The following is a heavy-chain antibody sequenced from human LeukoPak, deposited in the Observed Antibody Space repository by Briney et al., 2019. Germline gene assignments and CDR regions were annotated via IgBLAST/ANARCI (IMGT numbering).Heavy chain of an antibody. CDR3: AKKYNTGLDP. CDR1: GYTFNSYY. Sequence: ASVKVSCKASGYTFNSYYFHWVRQASGQGLEWMGIINPSGDSTTYAQRFQGRVTMTRDTSTSTVYVELNSLRAEDTAVYYCAKKYNTGLDPWGQGTLVTVSS. CDR2: INPSGDST. J-gene: IGHJ5*02. D-gene: IGHD1-14*01. V-gene: IGHV1-46*02.